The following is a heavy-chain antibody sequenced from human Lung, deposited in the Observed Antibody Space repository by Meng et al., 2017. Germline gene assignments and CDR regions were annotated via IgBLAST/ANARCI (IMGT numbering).Heavy chain of an antibody. Sequence: KFLVSGCVLVPPVRSLTLSCAPSRFPFPSPCIDCVLQGPCTSLVLVSRINRDGTKPTYADSVKGRFTISRDNAKNTLYLQMNNLRAEDTAFYYCTNDRLNHWGQGALVTVFS. J-gene: IGHJ1*01. D-gene: IGHD1-1*01. CDR3: TNDRLNH. CDR2: INRDGTKP. V-gene: IGHV3-74*01. CDR1: RFPFPSPC.